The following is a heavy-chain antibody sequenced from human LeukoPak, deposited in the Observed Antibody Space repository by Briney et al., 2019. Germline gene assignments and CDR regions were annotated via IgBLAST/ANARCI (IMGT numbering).Heavy chain of an antibody. Sequence: SETLSLTCTVSGDSISSRSYYWGWIRQPPGKGLEWIGSIYYSGSTYYNPSLKSRVTISVDTSKNQFSLKLSSVTAADTAVYYCARRHYYYMDVWGKGTTVTISS. J-gene: IGHJ6*03. CDR3: ARRHYYYMDV. CDR2: IYYSGST. V-gene: IGHV4-39*01. CDR1: GDSISSRSYY.